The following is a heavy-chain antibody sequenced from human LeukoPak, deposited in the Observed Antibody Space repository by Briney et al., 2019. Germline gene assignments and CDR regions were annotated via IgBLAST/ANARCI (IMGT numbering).Heavy chain of an antibody. D-gene: IGHD1-1*01. V-gene: IGHV3-74*01. J-gene: IGHJ3*02. CDR1: GFTFSAYW. CDR3: ARGANWNAGGGFDI. Sequence: PGGALRLSCAVSGFTFSAYWVAWVPQTPGKGLVWVSRIGSDGSDTFYEDSVKGRFTLSRDNANNTLFLQMNSLRVEDTAAYYCARGANWNAGGGFDIWGRGTMVTVSS. CDR2: IGSDGSDT.